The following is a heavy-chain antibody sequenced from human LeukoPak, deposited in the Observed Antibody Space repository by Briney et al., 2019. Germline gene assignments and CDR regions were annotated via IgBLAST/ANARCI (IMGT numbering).Heavy chain of an antibody. D-gene: IGHD3-10*01. CDR1: GGSISSYY. CDR3: ARDHGSGTFDY. CDR2: IYYSGST. V-gene: IGHV4-59*01. J-gene: IGHJ4*02. Sequence: PSETLSLTCTVSGGSISSYYWSWIRQPPGKGLEWIGYIYYSGSTNYNPSLKSRVTISVDTSKNQFSLNLSSVTAADTAVYYCARDHGSGTFDYWGQGTLVTVSS.